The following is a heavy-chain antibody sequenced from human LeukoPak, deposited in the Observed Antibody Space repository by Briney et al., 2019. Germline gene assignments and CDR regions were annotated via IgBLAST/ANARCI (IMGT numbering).Heavy chain of an antibody. CDR3: ATRLYDSIIGPQVDAFDI. D-gene: IGHD3-22*01. J-gene: IGHJ3*02. Sequence: SETLSLTCTVSGGSISSYYWSWIRQPPGKGLEWIGYIYYSGSTNYNPSLKSRVTISVDTSKNQFSLKLSSVTAADTAVYYCATRLYDSIIGPQVDAFDIWGQGTMVTVSS. CDR1: GGSISSYY. V-gene: IGHV4-59*01. CDR2: IYYSGST.